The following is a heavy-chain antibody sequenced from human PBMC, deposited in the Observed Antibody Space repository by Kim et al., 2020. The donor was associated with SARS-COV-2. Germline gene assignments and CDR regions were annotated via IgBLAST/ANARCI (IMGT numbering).Heavy chain of an antibody. CDR3: ARALTRGAFDY. Sequence: GGSLRLSCAASGFTFSSYAMHWVRQAPGKGLEWVAVISYDGSNKYYADSVKGRFTISRDNSKNTLYLQMNSLRAEDTAVYYCARALTRGAFDYWGQGTLVTVSS. V-gene: IGHV3-30-3*01. J-gene: IGHJ4*02. D-gene: IGHD7-27*01. CDR2: ISYDGSNK. CDR1: GFTFSSYA.